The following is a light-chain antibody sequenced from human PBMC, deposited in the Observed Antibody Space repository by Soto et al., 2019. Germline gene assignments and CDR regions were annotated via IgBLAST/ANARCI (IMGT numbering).Light chain of an antibody. CDR2: INYDGTH. Sequence: QSVVTQSPSASASVGDSVKLTCTLCSGYSTYAIAWHQQQSEKGPRFLMKINYDGTHSKGDGFFDRFSGSSSGAERHLTISSLQSEDEADYYCQSLGTGIQVFGGGTKLTV. V-gene: IGLV4-69*01. CDR3: QSLGTGIQV. CDR1: SGYSTYA. J-gene: IGLJ3*02.